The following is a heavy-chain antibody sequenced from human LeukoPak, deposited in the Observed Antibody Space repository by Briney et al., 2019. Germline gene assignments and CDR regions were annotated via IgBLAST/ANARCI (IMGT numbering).Heavy chain of an antibody. CDR3: AKNNGNYDFWRGYYSGMDV. V-gene: IGHV3-23*01. CDR1: GFTFSSYA. CDR2: ISGSGGNT. J-gene: IGHJ6*02. D-gene: IGHD3-3*01. Sequence: GGSLRLSCVASGFTFSSYAMSWVRQAPGKGLEWVSGISGSGGNTYYADSVKGRFTISRDNSKNTLYLQMNSLRAEDTAVYYCAKNNGNYDFWRGYYSGMDVWGQGTTVIVSS.